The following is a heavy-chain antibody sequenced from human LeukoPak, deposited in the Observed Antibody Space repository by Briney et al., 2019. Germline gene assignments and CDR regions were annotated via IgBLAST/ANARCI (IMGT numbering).Heavy chain of an antibody. D-gene: IGHD2-2*01. CDR2: IYYSGST. CDR1: GGSISSYY. V-gene: IGHV4-59*01. CDR3: ARAPPYCGSTSCPTDYYYMDV. Sequence: SETLSLTCTVSGGSISSYYWSWIRQPPGKGLEWIGYIYYSGSTNYNPSLKSRVTISVDTSKNQFSLKLSSVTAADTAVYYCARAPPYCGSTSCPTDYYYMDVWGKGTTVTVSS. J-gene: IGHJ6*03.